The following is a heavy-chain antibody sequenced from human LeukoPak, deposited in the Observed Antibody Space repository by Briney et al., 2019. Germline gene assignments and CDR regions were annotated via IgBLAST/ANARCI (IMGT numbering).Heavy chain of an antibody. CDR2: IFYSGST. Sequence: PSETLSLTCTLSGGSISSYYWSWIRQTPGKGLEWIGYIFYSGSTNYNPSLKSRVTISVDTSKNQFSLKLTSVTPADTAVYYCARARVPYAYYFDYWGQGTLVTVSS. V-gene: IGHV4-59*01. D-gene: IGHD2-2*01. CDR3: ARARVPYAYYFDY. CDR1: GGSISSYY. J-gene: IGHJ4*02.